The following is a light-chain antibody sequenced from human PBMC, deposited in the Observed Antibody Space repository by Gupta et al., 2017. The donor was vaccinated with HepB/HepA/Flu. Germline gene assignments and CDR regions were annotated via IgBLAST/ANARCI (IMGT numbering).Light chain of an antibody. V-gene: IGKV1-39*01. CDR2: AAS. J-gene: IGKJ4*01. CDR1: QSISSY. Sequence: DIQMTQSPSSLSASVADRVTITCRASQSISSYLNWYQQKPGKAPKLLIYAASSLQSGVPSRFSGSGSGTDFTLTISSLQPEDFATYYCQQSYSSRPLTFGGGTKVEIK. CDR3: QQSYSSRPLT.